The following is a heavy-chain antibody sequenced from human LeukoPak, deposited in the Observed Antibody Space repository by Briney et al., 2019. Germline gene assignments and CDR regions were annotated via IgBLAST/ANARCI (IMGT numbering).Heavy chain of an antibody. CDR2: INPNSGGT. V-gene: IGHV1-2*06. Sequence: ASVNVSCTASGYTFTGYYMHWVRQAPGQGLEWMGRINPNSGGTNYAQKFQGRVTMTRDTSISTAYMELSRLRSDDTAVYYCARGSVLAMIVVVITKRFDYGMDVWGQGTTVTVSS. CDR3: ARGSVLAMIVVVITKRFDYGMDV. CDR1: GYTFTGYY. D-gene: IGHD3-22*01. J-gene: IGHJ6*02.